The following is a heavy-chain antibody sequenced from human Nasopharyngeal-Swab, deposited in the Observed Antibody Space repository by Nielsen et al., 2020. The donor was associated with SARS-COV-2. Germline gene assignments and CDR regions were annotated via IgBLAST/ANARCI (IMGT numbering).Heavy chain of an antibody. V-gene: IGHV3-30*04. CDR1: GFTFSSYA. J-gene: IGHJ2*01. CDR3: ARDKRASYWYFDL. Sequence: GGSLRLSCAASGFTFSSYAMHWVRQAPGKGLEWVAVLSYDGSNKYYADSVKGRFTISRDNSKNTLYLQMNSLRAEDTAVYYCARDKRASYWYFDLWGRGTLVTVSS. CDR2: LSYDGSNK.